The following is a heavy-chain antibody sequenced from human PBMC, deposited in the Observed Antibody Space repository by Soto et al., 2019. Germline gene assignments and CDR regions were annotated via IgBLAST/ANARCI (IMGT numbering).Heavy chain of an antibody. CDR2: INRSGST. D-gene: IGHD2-8*02. CDR3: ARDTITGLFDY. V-gene: IGHV4-34*01. J-gene: IGHJ4*02. CDR1: GGSFSGYY. Sequence: QVQLQQWGAGLLKPSETLSLTCAVYGGSFSGYYWTWIRQPPGTGLEWIGEINRSGSTNYNPSLKSRVTISVDTSKNQFSLKLTSVTAADTAVYYCARDTITGLFDYWGQGTLVTVSS.